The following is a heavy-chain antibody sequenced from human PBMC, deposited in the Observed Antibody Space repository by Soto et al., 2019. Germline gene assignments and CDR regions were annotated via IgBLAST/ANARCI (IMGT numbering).Heavy chain of an antibody. V-gene: IGHV4-30-2*01. Sequence: PSETLSLTCAVSGGSISSGGYSWTWIRQPPGKGLEWIGYIYHSRNTYYNPSLKSRVTISVDTSKNQFSLKLSSVTAADTAVYYCARDKYYDFWYGPVVGFDIWGQGTMVTVSS. CDR1: GGSISSGGYS. J-gene: IGHJ3*02. CDR2: IYHSRNT. D-gene: IGHD3-3*01. CDR3: ARDKYYDFWYGPVVGFDI.